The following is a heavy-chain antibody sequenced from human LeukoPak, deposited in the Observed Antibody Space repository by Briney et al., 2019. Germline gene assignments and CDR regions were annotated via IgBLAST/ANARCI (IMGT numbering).Heavy chain of an antibody. D-gene: IGHD4-17*01. CDR1: GFSFSSYW. CDR2: IKQDGVDK. CDR3: ARDQPLTVSAWGYFYYYMDV. Sequence: GGSLRLSCAASGFSFSSYWMSWVRQAPGKGLEWVANIKQDGVDKYYVDSVKGRFTISRDNAKNSLYLQMNSLRAEDTAVYFCARDQPLTVSAWGYFYYYMDVWGRGTTVTVSS. J-gene: IGHJ6*03. V-gene: IGHV3-7*01.